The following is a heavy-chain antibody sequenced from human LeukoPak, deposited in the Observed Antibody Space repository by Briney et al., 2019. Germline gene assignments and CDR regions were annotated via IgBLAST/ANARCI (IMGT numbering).Heavy chain of an antibody. CDR1: GGSFSGYY. CDR3: ARGGDIVVVVAAMGTAFDY. Sequence: PSETLSLTCAVYGGSFSGYYWSWIRQPPGKGLEWIGEINHSGSTNYNPSLKSRVTISVDTSKNQFSLKLSSVTAADTAVYYCARGGDIVVVVAAMGTAFDYWGQGTLVTVSS. D-gene: IGHD2-15*01. J-gene: IGHJ4*02. V-gene: IGHV4-34*01. CDR2: INHSGST.